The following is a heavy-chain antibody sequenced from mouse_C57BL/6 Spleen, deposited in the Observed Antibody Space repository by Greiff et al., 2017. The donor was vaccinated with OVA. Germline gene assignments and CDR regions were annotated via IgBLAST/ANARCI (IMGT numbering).Heavy chain of an antibody. CDR2: IDPSDSYT. J-gene: IGHJ3*01. D-gene: IGHD4-1*01. CDR1: GYTFTSYW. V-gene: IGHV1-69*01. Sequence: QVQLQQPGAELVMPGASVKLSCKASGYTFTSYWMHWVKQRPGQGLEWIGEIDPSDSYTNYNQKFKGKSTLTVDKSSSTAYMQLSSLTSEDSAVYDCARGSGAWFAYWGQGTLVTVSA. CDR3: ARGSGAWFAY.